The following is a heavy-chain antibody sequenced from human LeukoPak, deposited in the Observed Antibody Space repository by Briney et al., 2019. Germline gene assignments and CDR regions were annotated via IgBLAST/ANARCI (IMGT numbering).Heavy chain of an antibody. Sequence: PGGSLRLSCAASEFSVGSNYMTWVRQAPGKGLEWVSLIYSGGSTYYADSVKGRFTISRDNAKNSLYLQMNSLRAEDTAVYYCARDTSKGSGWFRLNYYYYYYMDVWGKGTTVTVSS. CDR1: EFSVGSNY. V-gene: IGHV3-66*01. J-gene: IGHJ6*03. CDR2: IYSGGST. CDR3: ARDTSKGSGWFRLNYYYYYYMDV. D-gene: IGHD6-19*01.